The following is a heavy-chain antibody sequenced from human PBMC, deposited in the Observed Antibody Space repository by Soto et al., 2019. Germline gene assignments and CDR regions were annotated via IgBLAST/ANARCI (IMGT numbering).Heavy chain of an antibody. CDR1: GFTFSNAW. D-gene: IGHD3-22*01. V-gene: IGHV3-15*01. Sequence: EVQLVESGGGLVKPGGSLRLSCAASGFTFSNAWMSWVRQAPGKGLEWVGRIKSKTDGGTTDYAAPVKGRFTISRDDSKNTLYLQMNSLKTEDTAVYYCTTEVGLLYAFDIWGQGTMVTVSS. CDR3: TTEVGLLYAFDI. J-gene: IGHJ3*02. CDR2: IKSKTDGGTT.